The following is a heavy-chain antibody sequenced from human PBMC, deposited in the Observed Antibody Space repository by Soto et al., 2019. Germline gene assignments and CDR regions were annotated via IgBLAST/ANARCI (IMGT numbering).Heavy chain of an antibody. V-gene: IGHV1-8*01. CDR1: GYTFTSYD. CDR3: ASWAGYSS. CDR2: MNPNSGNT. Sequence: QVQLEQSGAEVKKPGASVKVSCKASGYTFTSYDVNWWRQATGQGLEWMGWMNPNSGNTGSAQKFQGRVTMTRDTPITTAYLELGSLTSEDTAVYYCASWAGYSSWGQGNLVTVSS. D-gene: IGHD3-9*01. J-gene: IGHJ4*02.